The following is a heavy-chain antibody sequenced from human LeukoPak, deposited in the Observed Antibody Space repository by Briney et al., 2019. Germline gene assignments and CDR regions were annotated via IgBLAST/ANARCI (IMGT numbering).Heavy chain of an antibody. CDR1: GGSFSGYY. CDR3: ARGEGLYSSGWYDY. Sequence: PSETLSLTCAVYGGSFSGYYWSWIRQPPGKGLEWIGEINHSGSTNYNPSLKSRVTISVDTSKNQFSLKLSSVTAADTAVYYCARGEGLYSSGWYDYWGQGTLVTVSS. J-gene: IGHJ4*02. V-gene: IGHV4-34*01. D-gene: IGHD6-19*01. CDR2: INHSGST.